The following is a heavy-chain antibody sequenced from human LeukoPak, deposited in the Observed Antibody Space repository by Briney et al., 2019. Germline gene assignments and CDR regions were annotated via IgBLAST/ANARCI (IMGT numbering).Heavy chain of an antibody. CDR2: ISAYNGNT. CDR1: GYTFTSYG. CDR3: ARDVVVVPAAEAYYYYGMDV. D-gene: IGHD2-2*01. Sequence: ASVKVSCKASGYTFTSYGISWVRQAPGQGLEWTGWISAYNGNTNYAQKLQGRVTMTTDTSTSTAYMELRSLRSDDTAVYYCARDVVVVPAAEAYYYYGMDVWGQGTTVTVSS. J-gene: IGHJ6*02. V-gene: IGHV1-18*01.